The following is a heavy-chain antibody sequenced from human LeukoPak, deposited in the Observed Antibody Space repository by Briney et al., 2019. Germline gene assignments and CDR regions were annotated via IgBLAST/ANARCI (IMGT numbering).Heavy chain of an antibody. J-gene: IGHJ4*02. CDR2: IYSGGST. Sequence: PGGSLRLSCAASGFTFSGNYMSWVRQAPGKGLEWVSLIYSGGSTYYADSVKGRFTISRDNSKNTLHLQMNSLRAEDTAVYYCVLEVIGLDYWGQGTLVTVSS. V-gene: IGHV3-53*01. CDR1: GFTFSGNY. CDR3: VLEVIGLDY. D-gene: IGHD3-22*01.